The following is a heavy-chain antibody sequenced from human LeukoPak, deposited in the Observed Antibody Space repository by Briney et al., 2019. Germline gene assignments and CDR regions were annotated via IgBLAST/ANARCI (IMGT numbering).Heavy chain of an antibody. CDR1: GYTFTVYY. J-gene: IGHJ1*01. CDR3: ARVALAAAGTRKIYFQH. V-gene: IGHV1-2*02. Sequence: ASVTVSFTASGYTFTVYYMHWVRQAPGQGGEWMGWINPNSGGTNYAQKFQGRVTMTRDTSISTAYMELSRLRSDDTAVYYCARVALAAAGTRKIYFQHWGQGTLVTVSS. CDR2: INPNSGGT. D-gene: IGHD6-13*01.